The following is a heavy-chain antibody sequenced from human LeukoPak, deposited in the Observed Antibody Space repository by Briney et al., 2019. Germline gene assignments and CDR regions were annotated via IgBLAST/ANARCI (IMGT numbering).Heavy chain of an antibody. J-gene: IGHJ4*02. D-gene: IGHD5-12*01. CDR2: ISSSGSTM. V-gene: IGHV3-11*01. CDR3: ARDPGSGYEEHFDY. CDR1: GFIFSDYY. Sequence: PGGSLRLSCTTSGFIFSDYYMSWIRQAPGKGLEWVSYISSSGSTMYYTDSVKGRFTISRDNAKDSLYLQMNSLRAEDTAVYYCARDPGSGYEEHFDYWGQGTLVTVSS.